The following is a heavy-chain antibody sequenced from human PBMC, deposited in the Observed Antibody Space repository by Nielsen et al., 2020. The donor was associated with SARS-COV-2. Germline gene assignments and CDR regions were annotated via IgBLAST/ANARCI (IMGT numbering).Heavy chain of an antibody. CDR2: IYHRGST. J-gene: IGHJ4*02. Sequence: SETLSLTCAVSGGSISSNNWWSWVRQPPGKGLEWIGEIYHRGSTNYNPSLKSRVTISVDTSKNQFSLKLSSVTAADTAVYYCARAPKAIVVHHFDYWGQGTLVTVSS. D-gene: IGHD3-22*01. CDR3: ARAPKAIVVHHFDY. CDR1: GGSISSNNW. V-gene: IGHV4-4*02.